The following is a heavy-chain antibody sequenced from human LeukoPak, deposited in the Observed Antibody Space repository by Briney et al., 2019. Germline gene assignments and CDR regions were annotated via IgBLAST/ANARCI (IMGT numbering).Heavy chain of an antibody. Sequence: GGSLRLSCVASGFTFSEYYVNWVRQAPGKGLEWLSFISHSGSTKYYADSVKGRFTISRDNARNSLDLQMNSLRAEDTAVYFCVRGFTSMFTYYYYMDVWGKGTTVTVSS. CDR1: GFTFSEYY. V-gene: IGHV3-11*04. CDR3: VRGFTSMFTYYYYMDV. D-gene: IGHD5-18*01. J-gene: IGHJ6*03. CDR2: ISHSGSTK.